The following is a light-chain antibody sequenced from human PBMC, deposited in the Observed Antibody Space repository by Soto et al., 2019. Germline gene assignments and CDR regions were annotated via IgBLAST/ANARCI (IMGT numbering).Light chain of an antibody. CDR1: SSNIGNNY. CDR3: GTWDDSLSAVV. CDR2: DND. V-gene: IGLV1-51*01. J-gene: IGLJ2*01. Sequence: QSVLTQPPSVSAAPGETVTISCSGSSSNIGNNYVSWSQQFPGTAPKLLIYDNDQRPSGIPDRFSGSKSGTSATLGITGLQTGDEADYYCGTWDDSLSAVVFGGGTKLTVL.